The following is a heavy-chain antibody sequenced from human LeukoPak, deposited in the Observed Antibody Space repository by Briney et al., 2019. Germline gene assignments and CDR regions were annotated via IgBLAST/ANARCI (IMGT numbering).Heavy chain of an antibody. CDR2: IYPGDSDT. D-gene: IGHD3-22*01. CDR3: ARQRDYYDSVEFDP. J-gene: IGHJ5*02. CDR1: GYSFTSYW. V-gene: IGHV5-51*01. Sequence: GESLEISCKGSGYSFTSYWIGWVRQMPGKGLEGMGIIYPGDSDTRYSPSFQGQVTISADKSISTAYLQWSSLKASDTAMYYCARQRDYYDSVEFDPWGQGTLVTVSS.